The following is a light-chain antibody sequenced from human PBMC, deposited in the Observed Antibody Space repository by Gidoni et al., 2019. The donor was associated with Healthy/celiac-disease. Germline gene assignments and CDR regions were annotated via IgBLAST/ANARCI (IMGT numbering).Light chain of an antibody. CDR3: QQYDNLPPTWT. J-gene: IGKJ1*01. V-gene: IGKV1-33*01. CDR1: QDISNY. CDR2: DAS. Sequence: DIQMTQSPSSLSASVGDRVTITCQASQDISNYLNWYQQKPGKAPKLLIYDASNLETGVPSRFSGSGSGTDFNFTISSLQPEDIATYYCQQYDNLPPTWTFGQGTKVEIK.